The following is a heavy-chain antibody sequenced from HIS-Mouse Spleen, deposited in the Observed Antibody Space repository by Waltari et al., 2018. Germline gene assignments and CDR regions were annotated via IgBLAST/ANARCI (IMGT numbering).Heavy chain of an antibody. Sequence: QLQLQESGPGLVKPSETLSLTCTVSGGSISSSSYYWGWIRQPPGKGLEWLGSIYYSGSTYYNPSLKSRVTISVDTSKNQFSLKLSSVTAADTAVYYCAARTSGSLYYFDYWGQGTLVTVS. CDR1: GGSISSSSYY. J-gene: IGHJ4*02. D-gene: IGHD1-26*01. CDR2: IYYSGST. CDR3: AARTSGSLYYFDY. V-gene: IGHV4-39*01.